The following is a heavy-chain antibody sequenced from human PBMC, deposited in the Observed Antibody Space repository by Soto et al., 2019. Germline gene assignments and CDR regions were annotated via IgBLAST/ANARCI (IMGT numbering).Heavy chain of an antibody. CDR1: GYSFTSYW. CDR3: ATTTLLTKGGGNYYYGMDV. D-gene: IGHD3-16*01. V-gene: IGHV5-51*01. CDR2: IYPDDSDT. Sequence: PGESLKISCKGSGYSFTSYWIGWVRQMPGKGLEWMGIIYPDDSDTRYSPSFQGQVTISADKSISTAYLQWSSLKASDTAMYYCATTTLLTKGGGNYYYGMDVWGQGTKVTVSS. J-gene: IGHJ6*02.